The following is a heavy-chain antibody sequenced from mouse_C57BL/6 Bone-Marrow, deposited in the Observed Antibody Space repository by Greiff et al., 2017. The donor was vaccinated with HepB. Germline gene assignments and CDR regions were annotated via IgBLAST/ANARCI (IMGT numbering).Heavy chain of an antibody. CDR1: GFTFSDYG. V-gene: IGHV5-17*01. CDR3: AREGIDYYGSSYGACFAY. D-gene: IGHD1-1*01. Sequence: EVKLMESGGGLVKPGGSLKLSCAASGFTFSDYGMHWVRQAPEKGLEWVAYISSGSSTIYYADTVKGRFTISRDNAKNTLFLQMTSLRSEDTAMYYCAREGIDYYGSSYGACFAYWGQGTLVTVSA. CDR2: ISSGSSTI. J-gene: IGHJ3*01.